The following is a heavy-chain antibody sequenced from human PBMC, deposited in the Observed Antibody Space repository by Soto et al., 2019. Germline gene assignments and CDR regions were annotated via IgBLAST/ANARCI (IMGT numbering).Heavy chain of an antibody. D-gene: IGHD3-10*01. CDR3: ARDGYYGSGSYEDLYFDY. CDR2: IWYDGSNK. V-gene: IGHV3-33*01. Sequence: QVQLVESGGGVVQPGRSLRLSCAASGFTFSSYGMHWVRQAPGKGLEWVAVIWYDGSNKYYADSVKGRFTISRDNSKNTLYLQRNSLRTEATAVYYCARDGYYGSGSYEDLYFDYWGQGTLVTVSS. J-gene: IGHJ4*02. CDR1: GFTFSSYG.